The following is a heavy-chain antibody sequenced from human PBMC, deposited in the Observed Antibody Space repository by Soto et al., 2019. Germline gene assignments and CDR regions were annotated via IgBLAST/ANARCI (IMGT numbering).Heavy chain of an antibody. Sequence: GGSLRLSCEVSGFTFSAYGMHWVRQAPGKGLEWVATISHDGTNKNYGDSVKGRFTISRDNSKKTLYLQMNSLRPEDTALYYCAKDEYYYSRSGYYIFDSWGQGTLVTVSS. CDR1: GFTFSAYG. J-gene: IGHJ4*02. CDR3: AKDEYYYSRSGYYIFDS. CDR2: ISHDGTNK. D-gene: IGHD3-22*01. V-gene: IGHV3-30*18.